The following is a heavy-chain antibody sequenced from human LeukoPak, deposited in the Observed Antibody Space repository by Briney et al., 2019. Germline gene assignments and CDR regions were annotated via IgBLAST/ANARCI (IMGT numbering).Heavy chain of an antibody. J-gene: IGHJ6*04. Sequence: ASVKVSCKASGYTFTSYGISWVRQAPGQGLEWMGWISAYNGNTNYAQKLQGRDTMTTDTSTSTAYMELRSLRSDDTAVYYCARDERAGSGSYKYYYYGMDVWGKGTTVTVPS. CDR2: ISAYNGNT. CDR1: GYTFTSYG. CDR3: ARDERAGSGSYKYYYYGMDV. D-gene: IGHD3-10*01. V-gene: IGHV1-18*04.